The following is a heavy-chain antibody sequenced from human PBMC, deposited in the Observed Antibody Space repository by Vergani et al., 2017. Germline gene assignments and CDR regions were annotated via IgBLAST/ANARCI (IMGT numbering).Heavy chain of an antibody. J-gene: IGHJ4*02. CDR1: GFTFSTYW. CDR2: ISGSGGNT. Sequence: EVQLVESGGGLVQPGGSLRLSCAASGFTFSTYWMHWVRQAPGKGLVWVSAISGSGGNTYYADSVKGRFTISRDNSKNTLYLQMNSLRAEDTAVYYCAKASAATIDYWGQGTLVTVSS. V-gene: IGHV3-23*04. D-gene: IGHD2-15*01. CDR3: AKASAATIDY.